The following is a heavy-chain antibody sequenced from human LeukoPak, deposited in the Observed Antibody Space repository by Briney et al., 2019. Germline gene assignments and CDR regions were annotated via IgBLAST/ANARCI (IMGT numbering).Heavy chain of an antibody. D-gene: IGHD5-24*01. V-gene: IGHV3-23*01. CDR3: ATLAMGMATSGAYY. J-gene: IGHJ4*02. CDR2: ISGSGGST. CDR1: GFTFSSYA. Sequence: GGSLRLSCAASGFTFSSYAVSWVRQAPGKGLEWVSAISGSGGSTYYADSVKGRFTISRDNSKNTLYLQMNSLRAEDTAVYYCATLAMGMATSGAYYWGQGTLVTVSS.